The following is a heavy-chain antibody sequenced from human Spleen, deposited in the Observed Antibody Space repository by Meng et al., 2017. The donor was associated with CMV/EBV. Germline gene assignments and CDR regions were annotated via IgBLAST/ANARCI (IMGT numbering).Heavy chain of an antibody. CDR3: ARGIAASGRRGWFDP. CDR2: INPNSGGA. J-gene: IGHJ5*02. D-gene: IGHD6-13*01. Sequence: SGYTFTSYAMHWVRQAPGQGLEWMGWINPNSGGASYAQKFQGRVTMTRDTSISTVYMEVISLRPDDTAVYYCARGIAASGRRGWFDPWGQGTLVTVSS. CDR1: GYTFTSYA. V-gene: IGHV1-2*02.